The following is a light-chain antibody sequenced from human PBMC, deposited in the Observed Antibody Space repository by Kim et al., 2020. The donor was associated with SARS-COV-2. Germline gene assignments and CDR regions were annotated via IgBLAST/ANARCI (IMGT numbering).Light chain of an antibody. CDR2: NDN. V-gene: IGLV1-44*01. CDR1: SSSFERHF. Sequence: ITISCSGISSSFERHFLNGYRQLPGTTPKVFIYNDNQRPSGVPDRFSGSRSGTSASLAISGLQSEDEADYYCATWDVTLNGWVFGGGTQLTVL. CDR3: ATWDVTLNGWV. J-gene: IGLJ3*02.